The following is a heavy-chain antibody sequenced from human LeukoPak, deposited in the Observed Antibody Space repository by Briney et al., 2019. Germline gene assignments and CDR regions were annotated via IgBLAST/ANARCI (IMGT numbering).Heavy chain of an antibody. CDR2: IRSSSSYT. CDR3: ARGYCSSSSCPLNDY. J-gene: IGHJ4*02. V-gene: IGHV3-11*05. Sequence: PGGSLRLSCAASGFTFSSYAMSWVRQAPGKGLEWVSYIRSSSSYTKYADSVKGRFTISRDDAKNSLYLQMNSLRAEDTAVYYCARGYCSSSSCPLNDYWGQGTLVTVSS. CDR1: GFTFSSYA. D-gene: IGHD2-2*01.